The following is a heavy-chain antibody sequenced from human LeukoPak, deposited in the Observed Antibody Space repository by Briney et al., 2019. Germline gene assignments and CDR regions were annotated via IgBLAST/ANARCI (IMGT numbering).Heavy chain of an antibody. V-gene: IGHV3-48*03. Sequence: GGSLRLSCAASGFTFSSYEMNWVRQAPGKGLEWVSYISSSGSTIYYADSVKGRFTISRDNAKNSLYLQMNSLRAEDTAVYYCAINGVTMVRGVIGLAFDYWGQGTLVTDSS. CDR2: ISSSGSTI. D-gene: IGHD3-10*01. J-gene: IGHJ4*02. CDR1: GFTFSSYE. CDR3: AINGVTMVRGVIGLAFDY.